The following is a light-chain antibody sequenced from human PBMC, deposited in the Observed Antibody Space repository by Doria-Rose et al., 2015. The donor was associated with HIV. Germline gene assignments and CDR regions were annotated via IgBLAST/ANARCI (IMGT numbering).Light chain of an antibody. CDR1: QGTGSS. CDR2: AAS. CDR3: QQSYSTPLT. J-gene: IGKJ4*01. V-gene: IGKV1-39*01. Sequence: DIQVTQSPSSLSASVGDRVTITCRASQGTGSSFSWDQQKPGKAPKLLIFAASPLQNGVPSRFSGSGSGTGFTLTISSLQPEDFATYFCQQSYSTPLTFGGGTKVEIK.